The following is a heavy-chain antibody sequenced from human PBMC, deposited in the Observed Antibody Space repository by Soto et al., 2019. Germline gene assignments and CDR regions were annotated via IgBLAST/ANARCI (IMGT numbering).Heavy chain of an antibody. V-gene: IGHV1-69*01. D-gene: IGHD2-2*01. Sequence: QVQLVQSGDEVKKPGSSVKVSCKASGGTFSSYAISWVRQAPGQGLEWMGGIIPIFGTANYAQKFQGRVTITADESTSTAYMELSSLRSEDTAVYYCARGAVVPAATYYYYGMDVWGQGTTVTVSS. J-gene: IGHJ6*02. CDR1: GGTFSSYA. CDR2: IIPIFGTA. CDR3: ARGAVVPAATYYYYGMDV.